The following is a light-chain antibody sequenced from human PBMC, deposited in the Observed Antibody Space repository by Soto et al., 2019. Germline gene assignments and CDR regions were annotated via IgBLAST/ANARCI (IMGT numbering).Light chain of an antibody. CDR1: QSLNNY. CDR2: KAS. V-gene: IGKV1-5*03. Sequence: DIQMTQSPSTLSGSVGDRVTITCRASQSLNNYLAWYQQKPGKAPMLLIYKASYLESGVPSRFSGSGFGTEFTLTISSLQPDDFGTYYCQQYSNLWTFGQGTKVDI. CDR3: QQYSNLWT. J-gene: IGKJ1*01.